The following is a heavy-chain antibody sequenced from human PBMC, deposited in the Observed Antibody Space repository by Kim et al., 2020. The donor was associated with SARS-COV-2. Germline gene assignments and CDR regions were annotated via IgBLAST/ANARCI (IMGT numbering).Heavy chain of an antibody. D-gene: IGHD6-13*01. CDR2: IYPGDSDT. CDR1: GYSFTSYW. J-gene: IGHJ6*02. V-gene: IGHV5-51*01. Sequence: GESLKISCKGSGYSFTSYWIGWVRQMPGKGLEWMGIIYPGDSDTRYSPSFQGQVTISADKSISTAYLQWSSLKASDTAMYYCARLIGAAGKHYYYYGMDVWGQGTTVTVSS. CDR3: ARLIGAAGKHYYYYGMDV.